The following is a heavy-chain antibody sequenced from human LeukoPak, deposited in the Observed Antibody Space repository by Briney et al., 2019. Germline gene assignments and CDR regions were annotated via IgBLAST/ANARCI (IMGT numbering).Heavy chain of an antibody. CDR3: AGDYGEYYYGMDV. J-gene: IGHJ6*02. CDR2: IWYDGSNK. CDR1: GFTFSSYG. D-gene: IGHD4-17*01. Sequence: GGSLRLSCAASGFTFSSYGMHWVRQASGKGLEWVAVIWYDGSNKCYADSVKGRFTISRDNSKNTLYLQMNSLRAEDTAVYYCAGDYGEYYYGMDVWGQGTTVTVSS. V-gene: IGHV3-33*01.